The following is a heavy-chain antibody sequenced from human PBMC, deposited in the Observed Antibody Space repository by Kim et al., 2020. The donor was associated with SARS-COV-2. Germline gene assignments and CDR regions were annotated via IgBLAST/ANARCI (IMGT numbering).Heavy chain of an antibody. Sequence: SETLSLTCTVSGGSISSYYWSWIWQPPGKGLEWNGYIYYSGSTNYNPSLKSRVTISVDTSKNKFSLKLSSVTAADTAVYYGARLRRITIFGVVIITWFDPWGQGTLFAVSS. J-gene: IGHJ5*02. CDR3: ARLRRITIFGVVIITWFDP. CDR1: GGSISSYY. V-gene: IGHV4-59*08. D-gene: IGHD3-3*01. CDR2: IYYSGST.